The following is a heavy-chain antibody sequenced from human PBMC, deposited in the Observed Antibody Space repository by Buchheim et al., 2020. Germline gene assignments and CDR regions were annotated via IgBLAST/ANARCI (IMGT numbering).Heavy chain of an antibody. Sequence: QVQLQESGPGLVKPSETLSLTYTVSGGSISSYYWSWIRQPPGKGLEWIGYIYYSGSTNYNPSLKSRVTISVDTSKNQFSLKLSSVTAADTAVYYCARALGYCSSTSCYTFRYYYYMDVWGKGTT. J-gene: IGHJ6*03. CDR2: IYYSGST. D-gene: IGHD2-2*02. CDR1: GGSISSYY. CDR3: ARALGYCSSTSCYTFRYYYYMDV. V-gene: IGHV4-59*01.